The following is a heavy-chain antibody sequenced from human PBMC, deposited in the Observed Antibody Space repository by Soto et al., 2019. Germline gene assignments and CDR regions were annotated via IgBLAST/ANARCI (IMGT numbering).Heavy chain of an antibody. CDR3: ARHLRSTTTPPRVWFDT. J-gene: IGHJ5*02. CDR2: IDYSGST. CDR1: GGSISSSSYY. Sequence: SETLSLTCTVSGGSISSSSYYWGWIRQPPGKGLEWIGSIDYSGSTYHNPSLKSRVTMSVDTSKNQFSLKLSSVTAVDTAVYYCARHLRSTTTPPRVWFDTWGLGTLVTVSS. V-gene: IGHV4-39*01. D-gene: IGHD1-1*01.